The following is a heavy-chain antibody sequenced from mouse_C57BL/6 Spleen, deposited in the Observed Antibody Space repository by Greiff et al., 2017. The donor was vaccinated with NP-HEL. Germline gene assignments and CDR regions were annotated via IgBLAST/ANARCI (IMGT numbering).Heavy chain of an antibody. CDR1: GYTFTGYW. CDR2: ILPGSGST. J-gene: IGHJ1*03. D-gene: IGHD1-1*01. CDR3: ARWGLRGSSYYWYFDV. Sequence: QVQLQQSGAELMKPGASVKLSCKATGYTFTGYWIEWVKQRPGHGLEWIGEILPGSGSTNYNEKFKGKATFTADTSSNTAYMQLSSLTTEDSAIYYCARWGLRGSSYYWYFDVWGTGTTVTVSS. V-gene: IGHV1-9*01.